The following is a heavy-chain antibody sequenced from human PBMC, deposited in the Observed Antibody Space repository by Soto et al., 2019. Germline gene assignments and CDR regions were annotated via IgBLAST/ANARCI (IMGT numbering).Heavy chain of an antibody. CDR1: GFPFNNFW. CDR2: IKQDGTEK. Sequence: EVQLVESGGDLVQPGGSLRLSCAASGFPFNNFWMSWVRQAPGKGLEWVANIKQDGTEKNDVDSVKGRFTISRDNAKNSLYLQMNSLRAEDTAVYYCARGLFNYYYGMDVWGQGTTVTVSS. V-gene: IGHV3-7*01. CDR3: ARGLFNYYYGMDV. J-gene: IGHJ6*02.